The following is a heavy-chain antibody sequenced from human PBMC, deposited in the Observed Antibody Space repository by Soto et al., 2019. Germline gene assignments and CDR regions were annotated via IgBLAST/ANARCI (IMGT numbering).Heavy chain of an antibody. V-gene: IGHV4-30-2*01. D-gene: IGHD2-15*01. CDR1: GGSISSGGYS. CDR2: IYHSGST. Sequence: QLQLRESGSGLVKPSQTLSLTCAVSGGSISSGGYSWSWIRQPPGKGLEWIGYIYHSGSTYYNPSLKSRVTISVDRSKNQFSLKLSSVTAADTAVYYCARDRGGRLDPWGQGTLVTVSS. CDR3: ARDRGGRLDP. J-gene: IGHJ5*02.